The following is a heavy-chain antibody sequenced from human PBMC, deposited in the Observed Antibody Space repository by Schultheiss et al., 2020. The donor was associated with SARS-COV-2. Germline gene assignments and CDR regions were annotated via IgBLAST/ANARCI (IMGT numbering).Heavy chain of an antibody. CDR2: TYYRSKWYN. CDR1: GDSVSSNSAA. J-gene: IGHJ6*02. D-gene: IGHD1-26*01. Sequence: SETLSLTCAISGDSVSSNSAAWNWIRQSPSRGLEWLGRTYYRSKWYNDYAVSVKSRITINPDTSKNQFSLQLNSVTPEDTAVYYCAREEWELGYKYYYYGMDVWGQGTTVTVSS. CDR3: AREEWELGYKYYYYGMDV. V-gene: IGHV6-1*01.